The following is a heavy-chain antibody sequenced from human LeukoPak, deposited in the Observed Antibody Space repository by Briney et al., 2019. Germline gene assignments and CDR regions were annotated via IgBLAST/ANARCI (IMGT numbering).Heavy chain of an antibody. CDR3: ARERKYSSSSNHYYYYYGMDV. D-gene: IGHD6-6*01. Sequence: GPVKVSCKASGYTFTSYYMHWVRQAPGQGLEWMGIINPSGGSTSYAQKFQGRVTMTRDTSTSTVYMELSSLRSEDTAVYYCARERKYSSSSNHYYYYYGMDVWGQGTTVTVSS. CDR2: INPSGGST. CDR1: GYTFTSYY. V-gene: IGHV1-46*01. J-gene: IGHJ6*02.